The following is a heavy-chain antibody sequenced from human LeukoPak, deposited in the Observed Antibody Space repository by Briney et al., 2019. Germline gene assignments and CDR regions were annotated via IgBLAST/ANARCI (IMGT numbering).Heavy chain of an antibody. CDR1: GFTVSSNY. D-gene: IGHD6-6*01. V-gene: IGHV3-7*01. CDR3: ARDRALIIAALGL. Sequence: GGSLRLSCAASGFTVSSNYMSWVRQAPGKGLEWVANIKQDGSEKYYVDSVKGRFTISRDNAKNSLYLQMNSLRAEDTAVYYCARDRALIIAALGLWGQGTLVTVSS. CDR2: IKQDGSEK. J-gene: IGHJ4*02.